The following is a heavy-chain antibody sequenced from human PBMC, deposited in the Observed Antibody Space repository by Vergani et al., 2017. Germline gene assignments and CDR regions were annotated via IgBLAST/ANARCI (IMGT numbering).Heavy chain of an antibody. CDR2: IIPILGIA. D-gene: IGHD3-22*01. J-gene: IGHJ4*02. V-gene: IGHV1-69*02. CDR1: GGTFSSYT. CDR3: VYYDREFFDY. Sequence: QVQLVQSGAEVKKPGSSVKVSCKASGGTFSSYTISWVRQAPGQGLEWMGRIIPILGIANYAQKFQGRITITADKSTSTAYMELSSLRSEDTAVYYCVYYDREFFDYWGQGTLVTVSS.